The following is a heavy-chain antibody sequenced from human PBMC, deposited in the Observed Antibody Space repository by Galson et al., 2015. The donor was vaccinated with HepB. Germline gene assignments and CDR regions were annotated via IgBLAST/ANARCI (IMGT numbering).Heavy chain of an antibody. CDR1: GGSFSGYY. J-gene: IGHJ5*01. D-gene: IGHD3-10*01. CDR3: ARIRGPYYGSGGYHRRDNYFDS. V-gene: IGHV4-34*01. Sequence: SETLSLTCAIYGGSFSGYYWSWIRQPPGKGLEWVGEIYHDGETRYTPSLKRRVTISVDMSKNQISLKLNSVTAADTAVYYCARIRGPYYGSGGYHRRDNYFDSWGQGTRVTVSS. CDR2: IYHDGET.